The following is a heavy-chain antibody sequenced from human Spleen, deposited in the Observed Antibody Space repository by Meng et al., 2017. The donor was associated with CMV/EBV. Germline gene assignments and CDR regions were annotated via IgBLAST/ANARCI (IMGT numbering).Heavy chain of an antibody. CDR3: AKGYSSGPE. V-gene: IGHV3-11*01. J-gene: IGHJ4*02. Sequence: GGSLRLSCAASGFTFSDYYMSWIRQAPGKGLEWVSFISHTGSTTHYADSVKGRFTVSRDNAKNSMFLQMNSLRAEDTAIYYCAKGYSSGPEWGQGTLVTVSS. CDR2: ISHTGSTT. D-gene: IGHD6-19*01. CDR1: GFTFSDYY.